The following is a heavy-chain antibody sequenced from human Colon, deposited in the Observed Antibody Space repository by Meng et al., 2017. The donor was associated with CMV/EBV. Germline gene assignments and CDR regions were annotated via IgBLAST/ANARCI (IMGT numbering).Heavy chain of an antibody. CDR1: GYTFTAYF. CDR2: SNPKTGAT. Sequence: ASVKVSCKASGYTFTAYFLHWLRQAPGQGLEWMGWSNPKTGATKFAQTFQDRVTMTLDTSISTGYMELSRLTSDDTAIYYCVRDPAPVGKGVWFDSWGQGTLVTVSS. CDR3: VRDPAPVGKGVWFDS. V-gene: IGHV1-2*02. J-gene: IGHJ5*01. D-gene: IGHD6-13*01.